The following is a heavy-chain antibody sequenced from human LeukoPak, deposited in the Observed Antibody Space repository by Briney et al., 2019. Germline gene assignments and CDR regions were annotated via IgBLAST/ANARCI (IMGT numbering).Heavy chain of an antibody. Sequence: SETLSLTCTVSGGSISSRSYYWGWIRQPPGKGLEWIGSIYYSGSTYYNPSLKSRVTISVDASKNQFSLKLSSVTAADTAVYYCARGARAAAGWYNWFDPWGQGTLVTVSS. CDR2: IYYSGST. CDR1: GGSISSRSYY. D-gene: IGHD6-13*01. CDR3: ARGARAAAGWYNWFDP. V-gene: IGHV4-39*01. J-gene: IGHJ5*02.